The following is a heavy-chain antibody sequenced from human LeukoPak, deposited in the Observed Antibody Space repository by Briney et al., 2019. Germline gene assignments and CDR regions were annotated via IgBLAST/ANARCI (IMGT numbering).Heavy chain of an antibody. CDR2: IKQDGSEK. D-gene: IGHD6-19*01. J-gene: IGHJ4*02. CDR1: GFTFSSYW. Sequence: GGSLRLSCAASGFTFSSYWMSWVRQAPGKGQEWVANIKQDGSEKYYVDSVEGRFTISRDNAKNSLYLQMNSLRAEDTAVYYCARGAIIAVAGNFDYWGQGTLVTVSS. V-gene: IGHV3-7*01. CDR3: ARGAIIAVAGNFDY.